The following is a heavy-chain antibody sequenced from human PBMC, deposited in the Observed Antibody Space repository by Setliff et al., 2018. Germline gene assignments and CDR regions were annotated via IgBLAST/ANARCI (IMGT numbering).Heavy chain of an antibody. CDR2: INPSGGTT. V-gene: IGHV1-46*01. J-gene: IGHJ6*03. Sequence: ASVKVSCKASGYAFTNYYIHWVRQAPGQGLEWMGLINPSGGTTTYAQKFLGRLTMTSDTSAGTVSMDMSSLRSEDTAVYFCARGALVLQFLEWLPRFYYMDVWGKGTTVTVSS. D-gene: IGHD3-3*01. CDR3: ARGALVLQFLEWLPRFYYMDV. CDR1: GYAFTNYY.